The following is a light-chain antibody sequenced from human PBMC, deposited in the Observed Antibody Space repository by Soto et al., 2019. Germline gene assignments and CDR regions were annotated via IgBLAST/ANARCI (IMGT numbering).Light chain of an antibody. CDR2: DAS. CDR1: QSISSW. Sequence: IQMTQSTYTLAASVGDRVTITCRASQSISSWLAWYQQKPGKAPKLLIFDASSLESGTPSRFSGSRAGTDFTLTISSVEPEDLALYYCHQRNTFGQETDWRL. V-gene: IGKV1-5*01. CDR3: HQRNT. J-gene: IGKJ5*01.